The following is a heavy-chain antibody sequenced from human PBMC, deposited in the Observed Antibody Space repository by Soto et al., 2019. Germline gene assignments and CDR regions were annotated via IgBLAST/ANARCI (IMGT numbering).Heavy chain of an antibody. CDR1: GFSFSSYG. CDR2: ISGSGGNT. D-gene: IGHD6-13*01. J-gene: IGHJ4*02. V-gene: IGHV3-23*01. CDR3: AKIVDGAGIDY. Sequence: EVQLLESGGGLVQPGGSLRLSCAASGFSFSSYGMAWVRQAPGKGLDWVSSISGSGGNTFSADSVKGRFTISRDNSKNTLDLQMNSLRVEDTAAYHCAKIVDGAGIDYWGQGTLVTVSS.